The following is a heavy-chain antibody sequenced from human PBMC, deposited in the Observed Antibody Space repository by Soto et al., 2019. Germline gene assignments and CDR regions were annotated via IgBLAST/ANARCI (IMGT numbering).Heavy chain of an antibody. CDR1: GFTFNSYA. D-gene: IGHD2-2*01. CDR3: VRKYPGTRPFDY. J-gene: IGHJ4*01. Sequence: GGSLRLSCSASGFTFNSYAMNWVRQAPGKGLAWVSAIGTDGNTYYANSVKGRFTISRDNSRTTLYLQMNSLRVEDTALYYCVRKYPGTRPFDYWGQGTLVTVSS. CDR2: IGTDGNT. V-gene: IGHV3-23*01.